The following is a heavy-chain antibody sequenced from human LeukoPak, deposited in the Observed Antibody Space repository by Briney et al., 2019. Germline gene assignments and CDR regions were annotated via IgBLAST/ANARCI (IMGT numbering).Heavy chain of an antibody. CDR2: ISGTTGRT. Sequence: GGSLRLSCAASGFTFTSSAMSWVRQAPGKGLMWVSVISGTTGRTFYAESVKGRFTISRDNSKNTLYLQMNSLRAEDTAVYYCAKDVAKYYYDSSGYHYFDYWGQEPWSPSPQ. CDR1: GFTFTSSA. J-gene: IGHJ4*01. CDR3: AKDVAKYYYDSSGYHYFDY. V-gene: IGHV3-23*01. D-gene: IGHD3-22*01.